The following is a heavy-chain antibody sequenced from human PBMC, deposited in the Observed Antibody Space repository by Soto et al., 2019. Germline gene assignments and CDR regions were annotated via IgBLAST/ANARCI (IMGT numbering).Heavy chain of an antibody. CDR2: IYYNGNT. CDR1: GGSISTYY. J-gene: IGHJ4*02. Sequence: PSETLSLTCTVSGGSISTYYWSWIRQPPGKGLEWIGYIYYNGNTNYNPSLKSRVTISLGTSNYQFSLKLSSVTAADTAVYYCARLGRDYGDYVDLLDYWGQGTLVTSPQ. CDR3: ARLGRDYGDYVDLLDY. D-gene: IGHD4-17*01. V-gene: IGHV4-59*08.